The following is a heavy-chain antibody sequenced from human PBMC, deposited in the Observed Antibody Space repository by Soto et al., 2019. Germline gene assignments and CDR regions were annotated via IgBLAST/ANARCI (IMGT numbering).Heavy chain of an antibody. V-gene: IGHV4-31*03. CDR1: GGSISSGGYY. Sequence: SETRSLTCTVSGGSISSGGYYWSWICQHPGKGLEWIGYIYYSGSTYYNPSLKSRVTISVDTSKNQFSLKLSSVTAADTAVYYCARTPIVVVGYYYYYMDVWGKGTTVTVSS. CDR2: IYYSGST. J-gene: IGHJ6*03. CDR3: ARTPIVVVGYYYYYMDV. D-gene: IGHD2-15*01.